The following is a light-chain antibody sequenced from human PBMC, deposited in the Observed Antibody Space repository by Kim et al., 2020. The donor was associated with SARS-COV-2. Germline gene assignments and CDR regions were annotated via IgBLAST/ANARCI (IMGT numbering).Light chain of an antibody. V-gene: IGKV3-11*01. Sequence: SLSPGERATLSCRASQSVSSYLAWYQQKPGQAPRLLIYDASNRATGIPARFSGSGSGTDFTLTISSLEPEDFAVYYCQQRSNWPLFGGGTKVDIK. CDR1: QSVSSY. CDR3: QQRSNWPL. CDR2: DAS. J-gene: IGKJ4*01.